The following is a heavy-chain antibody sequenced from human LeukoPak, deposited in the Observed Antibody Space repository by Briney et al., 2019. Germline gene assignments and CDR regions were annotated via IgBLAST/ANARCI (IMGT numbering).Heavy chain of an antibody. V-gene: IGHV4-59*01. Sequence: SETLSLTCTVSGGSISSYYWSWVRQPPGKGLEWIGYIYYSGSTNYNPSLKSRVTMSVDTSKNQFSLKLSSVTAADTAVYYCVRGGIVGTTARIPLFDYWGQGTLVTVSS. D-gene: IGHD1-26*01. CDR3: VRGGIVGTTARIPLFDY. CDR2: IYYSGST. CDR1: GGSISSYY. J-gene: IGHJ4*02.